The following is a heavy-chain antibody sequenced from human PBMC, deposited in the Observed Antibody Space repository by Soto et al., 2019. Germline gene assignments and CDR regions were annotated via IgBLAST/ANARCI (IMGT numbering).Heavy chain of an antibody. V-gene: IGHV3-15*01. CDR2: IMSKTDGGTT. CDR3: TTDSGMSPYSFDY. Sequence: PGGSQRLSCATSGFHFSKAWVGWVRQAPGKGLEWVGRIMSKTDGGTTDYAAPVKGRFTISRDDSKSTLYLQMNSLKTEDTAFYYCTTDSGMSPYSFDYWGQGTLVTSPQ. D-gene: IGHD1-26*01. J-gene: IGHJ4*02. CDR1: GFHFSKAW.